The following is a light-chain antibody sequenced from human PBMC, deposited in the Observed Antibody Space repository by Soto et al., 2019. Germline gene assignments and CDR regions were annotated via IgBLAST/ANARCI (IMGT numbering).Light chain of an antibody. J-gene: IGKJ1*01. V-gene: IGKV1-5*03. CDR1: QTIGAF. CDR2: KAS. Sequence: QMTQSPSTLSASVGERVTITCRASQTIGAFLAWYQLKPGKAPNLLISKASNLQDGVPSGFSGSGSGTEFTPTITSLQPDDFATYYCQHYNSCAFGQGNKVEIK. CDR3: QHYNSCA.